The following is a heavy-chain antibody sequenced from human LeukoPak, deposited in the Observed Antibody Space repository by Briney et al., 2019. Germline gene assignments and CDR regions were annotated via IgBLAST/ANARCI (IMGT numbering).Heavy chain of an antibody. CDR3: AKLWFGELGAVYYDY. D-gene: IGHD3-10*01. J-gene: IGHJ4*02. Sequence: GGSLRLSCAASGFRFSNYAMSWVRQAPGKGLEWVSGIGGSGSSTYYADSVKGRFTISRDNSKNTLYLQMNSLRAEDTAVYYCAKLWFGELGAVYYDYWGQGTLVTVSS. CDR2: IGGSGSST. V-gene: IGHV3-23*01. CDR1: GFRFSNYA.